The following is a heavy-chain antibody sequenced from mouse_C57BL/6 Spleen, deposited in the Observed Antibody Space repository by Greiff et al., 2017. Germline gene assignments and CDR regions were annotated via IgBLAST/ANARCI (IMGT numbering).Heavy chain of an antibody. D-gene: IGHD2-4*01. CDR1: GFTFSSYA. CDR3: ARDFGDYLFDY. J-gene: IGHJ2*01. Sequence: EVKVVESGGGLVKPGGSLKLSCAASGFTFSSYAMSWVRQTPEKRLEWVATISDGGSYTYYPDNVKGRFTISRDNAKNNLYLQMSHLKSEDTAMYYCARDFGDYLFDYWGQGTTLTVSS. CDR2: ISDGGSYT. V-gene: IGHV5-4*01.